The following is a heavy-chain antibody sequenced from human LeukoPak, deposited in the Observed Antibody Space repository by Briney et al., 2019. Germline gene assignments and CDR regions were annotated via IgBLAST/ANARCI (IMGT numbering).Heavy chain of an antibody. J-gene: IGHJ4*02. V-gene: IGHV3-30*04. D-gene: IGHD5-12*01. CDR3: ARRGYSGYANFDY. CDR1: GFTFSSYA. CDR2: ISYDGSNK. Sequence: GGSLRLSCAASGFTFSSYAMHWVRQAPGKGLEWVAVISYDGSNKYYADSVKGRFTISRDNSKNTLYLQMNSLRAEDTAVYYCARRGYSGYANFDYWGQGTLVTVSS.